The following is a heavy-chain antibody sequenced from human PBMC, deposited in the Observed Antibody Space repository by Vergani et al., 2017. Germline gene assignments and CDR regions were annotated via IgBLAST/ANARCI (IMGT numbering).Heavy chain of an antibody. CDR3: AKNPGISTTGHYYAMDV. Sequence: VQLVESGGGLVQPGGSLRLSCAASGFKFSDHYMSWIRQAPGKGLEWVSHISPGASTVSYTDSVTGRFTVSRDNDNNSLTLDMTTLRVEDTAVYYCAKNPGISTTGHYYAMDVWGQGTTVTVSS. CDR1: GFKFSDHY. J-gene: IGHJ6*02. D-gene: IGHD1-1*01. CDR2: ISPGASTV. V-gene: IGHV3-11*04.